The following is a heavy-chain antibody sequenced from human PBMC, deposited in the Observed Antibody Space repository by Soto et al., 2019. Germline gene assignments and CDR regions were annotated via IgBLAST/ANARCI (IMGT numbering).Heavy chain of an antibody. D-gene: IGHD2-8*02. CDR1: GGVFSSHT. Sequence: QVQLVQSGAEVKKPGSSVKVSCKASGGVFSSHTISWVRQAPGQGLEWMGRIIPIISIVNYAQKFQDRATITAYKPTNTAYMELNNLRREDTAVYFCASLMGNSTGWVDYWGQGTLVTVSS. J-gene: IGHJ4*02. CDR2: IIPIISIV. CDR3: ASLMGNSTGWVDY. V-gene: IGHV1-69*02.